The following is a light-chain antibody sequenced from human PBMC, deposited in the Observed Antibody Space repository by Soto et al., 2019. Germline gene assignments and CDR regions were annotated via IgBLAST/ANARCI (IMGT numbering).Light chain of an antibody. CDR3: QQNYITPPFT. V-gene: IGKV1-39*01. Sequence: DIQMTQSPSTLSASVGDRVTISCRASQTLFTNLNWYQHKPGEAPKPLIYGASTLQTGGPSIFSASGSGTDFTLTINNLPPEDVATYLLQQNYITPPFTFGGGTKVE. J-gene: IGKJ4*01. CDR1: QTLFTN. CDR2: GAS.